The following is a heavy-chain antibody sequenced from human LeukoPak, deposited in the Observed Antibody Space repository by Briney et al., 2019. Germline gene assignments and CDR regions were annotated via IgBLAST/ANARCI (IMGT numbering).Heavy chain of an antibody. CDR2: ISRGSSST. CDR3: ARGWFGEYLPFDY. J-gene: IGHJ4*02. D-gene: IGHD3-10*01. V-gene: IGHV3-11*05. CDR1: RFTFSDY. Sequence: GGSLRLSCVASRFTFSDYMSWIRQAPGKGLEWVSYISRGSSSTNYADSVKGRFTISRDNSKNTLYLQMNSLRAEDTAVYYCARGWFGEYLPFDYWGQGTLVTVSS.